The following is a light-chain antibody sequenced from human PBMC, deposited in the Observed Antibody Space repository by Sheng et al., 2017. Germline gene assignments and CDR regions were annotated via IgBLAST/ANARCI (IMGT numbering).Light chain of an antibody. CDR1: QSVDSY. CDR2: GAS. CDR3: QQYKNWPRT. Sequence: EIVLTQSPDTLSLSPGERATLSCRASQSVDSYLAWYQQKPGQAPRLLIYGASKRVTGVPARFSGSGSGTDFTLTISSLQSEDFAVYYCQQYKNWPRTFGQGTKVEIK. J-gene: IGKJ1*01. V-gene: IGKV3-11*01.